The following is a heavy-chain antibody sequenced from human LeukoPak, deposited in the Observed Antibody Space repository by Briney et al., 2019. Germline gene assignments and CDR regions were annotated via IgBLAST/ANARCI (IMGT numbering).Heavy chain of an antibody. Sequence: SVKVSCKPSGGTFSSYSIRWVRPAPGQGLAWMGRIIPILGIANYAQKFQGRVTITADKSTSTAYMELSSLRSEDTAVYYCARVHGYSYGYGYWGQGTLVTVSS. CDR1: GGTFSSYS. J-gene: IGHJ4*02. V-gene: IGHV1-69*04. D-gene: IGHD5-18*01. CDR3: ARVHGYSYGYGY. CDR2: IIPILGIA.